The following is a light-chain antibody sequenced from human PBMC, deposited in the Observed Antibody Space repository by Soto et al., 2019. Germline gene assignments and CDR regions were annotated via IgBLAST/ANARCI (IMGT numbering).Light chain of an antibody. CDR2: GAS. Sequence: EIVLTQSPGTLSLSPGERATLSCRASQSVASSYLASYQQKPGQAPRLLIYGASSRATGIPDRFSGSGSGTDFTLTISRLEPEDFAVYYCQQYRSSPRTFGQGTKVEIK. CDR1: QSVASSY. CDR3: QQYRSSPRT. V-gene: IGKV3-20*01. J-gene: IGKJ1*01.